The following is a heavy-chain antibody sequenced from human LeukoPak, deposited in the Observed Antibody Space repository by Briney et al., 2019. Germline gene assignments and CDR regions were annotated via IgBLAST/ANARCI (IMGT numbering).Heavy chain of an antibody. V-gene: IGHV3-7*01. CDR3: ARDVLLWFGDHPQYFQH. CDR2: IKQDGSEK. Sequence: GGSLRLSCAASGFTFSSYWMSWVRQAPGKGLEWVANIKQDGSEKYYVDSVKGRFTISRDNAKNSLYLQMNSLRAEDTAVYYCARDVLLWFGDHPQYFQHWGQGTLVTVSS. CDR1: GFTFSSYW. D-gene: IGHD3-10*01. J-gene: IGHJ1*01.